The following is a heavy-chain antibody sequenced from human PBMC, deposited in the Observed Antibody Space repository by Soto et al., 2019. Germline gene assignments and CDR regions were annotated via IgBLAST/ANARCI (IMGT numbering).Heavy chain of an antibody. Sequence: GASVKLSCKVSGDALTELSMHWVRQAPGKGLEWMGGFDPEDGETIYAQKFQGRVAMTEDTSTDTAYMELSSLRSEDTAVYYCATSPSDGWLGATFDYWGQGTLVTVSS. V-gene: IGHV1-24*01. CDR2: FDPEDGET. CDR3: ATSPSDGWLGATFDY. D-gene: IGHD5-12*01. CDR1: GDALTELS. J-gene: IGHJ4*02.